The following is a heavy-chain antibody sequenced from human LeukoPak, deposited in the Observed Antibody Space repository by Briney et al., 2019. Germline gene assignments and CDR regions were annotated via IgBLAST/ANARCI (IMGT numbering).Heavy chain of an antibody. CDR3: ARAVSSTSGSFDL. CDR1: GFAFSNYG. CDR2: IRYDGSNK. V-gene: IGHV3-30*02. J-gene: IGHJ2*01. D-gene: IGHD3-10*01. Sequence: PGVSLRLSCAVSGFAFSNYGMHWARQAPGKGLEWVTFIRYDGSNKYYADSVKGRFTISRDNAKNSLYLQMNSLRAEDTAVYYCARAVSSTSGSFDLWGRGTLVTVSS.